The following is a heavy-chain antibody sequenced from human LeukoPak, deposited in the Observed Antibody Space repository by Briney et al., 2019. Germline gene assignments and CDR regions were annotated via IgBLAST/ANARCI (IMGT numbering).Heavy chain of an antibody. J-gene: IGHJ4*02. Sequence: GASVKVSCKASGYTFTSYDINWVRQATGQGLEWMGWMNPNSGNTGYAQKFRGRVTMTRNTSISTAYMELSSLRSEDTAVYYCARTSIAARRVDYWGQGTLVTVSS. CDR1: GYTFTSYD. V-gene: IGHV1-8*01. D-gene: IGHD6-6*01. CDR3: ARTSIAARRVDY. CDR2: MNPNSGNT.